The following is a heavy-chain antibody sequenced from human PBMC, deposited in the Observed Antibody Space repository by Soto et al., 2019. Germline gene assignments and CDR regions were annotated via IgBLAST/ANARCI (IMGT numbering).Heavy chain of an antibody. Sequence: TSETLSLTCTVSGGSISSGDYFWSWIRQPPGKGLEWIGYIYYSGSTYYNPSLKSRVTISVDTSKNQFSLKLSSVTAADTAVYYCARGSYYDSSGYYGPWGQGTLVTVSS. D-gene: IGHD3-22*01. CDR1: GGSISSGDYF. J-gene: IGHJ5*02. CDR2: IYYSGST. V-gene: IGHV4-30-4*01. CDR3: ARGSYYDSSGYYGP.